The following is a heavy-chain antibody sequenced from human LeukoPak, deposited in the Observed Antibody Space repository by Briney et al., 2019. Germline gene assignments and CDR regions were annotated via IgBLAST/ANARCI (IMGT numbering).Heavy chain of an antibody. CDR2: IYYSGST. CDR3: ARATESSSWGNWFDP. Sequence: SETLSLTCTVSGGSICSYYWSWIRQPPGKGLEWIGYIYYSGSTNYNPSLKSRVTISVDTSKNQFSLKMSSVTAADTAVYYCARATESSSWGNWFDPWGQGTLVTVSS. J-gene: IGHJ5*02. CDR1: GGSICSYY. D-gene: IGHD6-13*01. V-gene: IGHV4-59*01.